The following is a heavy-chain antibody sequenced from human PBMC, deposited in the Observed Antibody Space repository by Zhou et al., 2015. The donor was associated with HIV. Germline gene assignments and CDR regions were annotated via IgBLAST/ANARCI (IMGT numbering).Heavy chain of an antibody. Sequence: EVQLVESGGGLVQPGRSLRLSCAASGFTFDDYAMSWVRQVPGKGLEWVSTINDAGNKTYYADSVKGRFTMSRDNSKNTVYLQMNSLRAEDTALYYCARVPSWDYWGQGTQVTVSS. CDR1: GFTFDDYA. D-gene: IGHD3-16*02. CDR3: ARVPSWDY. V-gene: IGHV3-23*04. CDR2: INDAGNKT. J-gene: IGHJ4*02.